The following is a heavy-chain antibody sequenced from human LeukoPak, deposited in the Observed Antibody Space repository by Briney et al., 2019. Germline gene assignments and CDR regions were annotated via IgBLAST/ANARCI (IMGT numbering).Heavy chain of an antibody. Sequence: SETLSLTCAVSGYSISSGYYWGWIRQPPGKGLEWIGSIYHSGSTYYNPSLKSRVTISLDTSKNQFSLKLSSVTAADTAVYHCARADYDFWSGYPDAFDIWGQGTMVTVSS. V-gene: IGHV4-38-2*01. D-gene: IGHD3-3*01. CDR1: GYSISSGYY. CDR2: IYHSGST. CDR3: ARADYDFWSGYPDAFDI. J-gene: IGHJ3*02.